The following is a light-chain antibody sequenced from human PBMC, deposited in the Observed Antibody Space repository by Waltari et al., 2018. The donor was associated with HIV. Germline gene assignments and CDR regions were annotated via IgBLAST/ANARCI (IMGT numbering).Light chain of an antibody. CDR2: TTS. CDR1: QNITTF. CDR3: QQSYRIPYT. Sequence: DIQMTQSPSPLSASLGVRVTIACRASQNITTFLNWYQPRPGRAPELLIYTTSNLQSGVPSRFRGSGSGTNFVLTITNVQPEDLATYSCQQSYRIPYTFGQGTKVHI. V-gene: IGKV1-39*01. J-gene: IGKJ2*01.